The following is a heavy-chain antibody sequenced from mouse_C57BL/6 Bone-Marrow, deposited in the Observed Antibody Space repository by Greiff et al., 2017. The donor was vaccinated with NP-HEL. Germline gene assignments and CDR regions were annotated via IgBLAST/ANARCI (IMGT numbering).Heavy chain of an antibody. Sequence: DVKLVESGGGLVKPGGSLKLSCAASGFTFSSYAMSWVRQTPEKRLEWVATISDGGSYTYYPDNVKGRFTISRDNAKNNLYLQMSHLKSEDTAMYYCARDFYYGRGGDYWGQGTTLTVSS. J-gene: IGHJ2*01. CDR2: ISDGGSYT. CDR3: ARDFYYGRGGDY. V-gene: IGHV5-4*01. CDR1: GFTFSSYA. D-gene: IGHD1-1*01.